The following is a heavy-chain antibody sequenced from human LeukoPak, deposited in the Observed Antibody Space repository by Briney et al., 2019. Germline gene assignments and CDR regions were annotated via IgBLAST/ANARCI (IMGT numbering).Heavy chain of an antibody. D-gene: IGHD2-15*01. CDR1: GFTFSSYW. Sequence: GGSLRLSCAASGFTFSSYWMHWVRQAPGKGLVWVSRINSDGSSTSYADSVKGRFTISRDNAKNTLYLQMNSLGAEDTAVYYCARGAVGYCSGGSCSRWFDPWGQGTLVTVSS. J-gene: IGHJ5*02. V-gene: IGHV3-74*01. CDR3: ARGAVGYCSGGSCSRWFDP. CDR2: INSDGSST.